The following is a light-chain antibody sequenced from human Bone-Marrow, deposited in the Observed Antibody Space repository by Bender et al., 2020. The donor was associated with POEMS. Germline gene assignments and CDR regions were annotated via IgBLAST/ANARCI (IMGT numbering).Light chain of an antibody. CDR2: KDT. J-gene: IGLJ3*02. CDR1: VLAKKF. V-gene: IGLV3-27*01. CDR3: DAAAENTWV. Sequence: SYELTQPSSVSVSPGQTAMITCSGDVLAKKFVRWLQQKPGQAPVVVIHKDTERPSGIPERFSGSNSVATVTLTIRGAQVEDEGDYYCDAAAENTWVFGGGTKLNVL.